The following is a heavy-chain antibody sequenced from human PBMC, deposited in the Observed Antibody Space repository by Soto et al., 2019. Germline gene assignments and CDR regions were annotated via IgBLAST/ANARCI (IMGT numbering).Heavy chain of an antibody. J-gene: IGHJ6*02. CDR3: AKARYCTNGVCYRYYYYGMDV. Sequence: PGGSLRLSCAASGFMFSRYAMSWVRQAPGKGLEWVSAISGSTSSTYYADSVKGRFTTSRDNSKNTLYLQMNSLRAEDTALYYCAKARYCTNGVCYRYYYYGMDVWGQGTTVTVSS. V-gene: IGHV3-23*01. D-gene: IGHD2-8*01. CDR1: GFMFSRYA. CDR2: ISGSTSST.